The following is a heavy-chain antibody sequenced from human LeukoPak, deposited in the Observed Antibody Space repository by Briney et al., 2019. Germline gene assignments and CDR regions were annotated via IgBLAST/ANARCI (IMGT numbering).Heavy chain of an antibody. CDR1: GYTFTGYY. Sequence: ASVKVSCKASGYTFTGYYMHWVRQAPGQGLEWMGWINPNSGGTNYAQKFQGRVTMTRDTSISTASMELSRLTSDDTAVYYCARLMTEGEALDIWGQGAMVTVSS. CDR3: ARLMTEGEALDI. J-gene: IGHJ3*02. CDR2: INPNSGGT. D-gene: IGHD3-16*01. V-gene: IGHV1-2*02.